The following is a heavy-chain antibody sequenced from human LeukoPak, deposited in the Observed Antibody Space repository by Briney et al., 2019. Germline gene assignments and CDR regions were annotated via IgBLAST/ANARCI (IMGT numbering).Heavy chain of an antibody. CDR2: IYYSGST. CDR1: GGSISSSSYY. D-gene: IGHD4-11*01. V-gene: IGHV4-39*07. Sequence: SETLSLTCTVSGGSISSSSYYWGWIRQPPGKGLEWIGSIYYSGSTYYNPSLKSRVTISVDTSKNQFSLKLSSVTAADTAVYYCARLGQDYSNYGLDYWGQGTLVTVSS. CDR3: ARLGQDYSNYGLDY. J-gene: IGHJ4*02.